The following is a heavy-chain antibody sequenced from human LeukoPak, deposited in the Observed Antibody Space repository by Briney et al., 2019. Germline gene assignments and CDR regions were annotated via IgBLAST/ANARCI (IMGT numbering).Heavy chain of an antibody. CDR3: ASTNPSDWFDP. J-gene: IGHJ5*02. CDR1: GFTVSSNY. D-gene: IGHD2-8*01. V-gene: IGHV3-53*01. Sequence: PGGSLRLSCAASGFTVSSNYMSWVRQAPGKGLEWVSVIYSGGSTYYADSVKGRFTISRDNSKNTLYLQMNSLRAEDTAVYYCASTNPSDWFDPWGQGALVTVSS. CDR2: IYSGGST.